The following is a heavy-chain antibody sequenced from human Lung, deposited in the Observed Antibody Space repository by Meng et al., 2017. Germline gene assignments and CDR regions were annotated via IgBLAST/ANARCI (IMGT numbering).Heavy chain of an antibody. V-gene: IGHV4-34*01. CDR2: INHSGST. CDR3: ARGPTTMAHDFDY. J-gene: IGHJ4*02. Sequence: QVQLQPVGAGLLNPSEPLSFTCVVSGGSFSDYSWSWIRQPPGKGLEWIGEINHSGSTNYNPSLESRATISVDTSQNNLSLKLSSVTAADSAVYYCARGPTTMAHDFDYWGQGTLVTVSS. D-gene: IGHD4-11*01. CDR1: GGSFSDYS.